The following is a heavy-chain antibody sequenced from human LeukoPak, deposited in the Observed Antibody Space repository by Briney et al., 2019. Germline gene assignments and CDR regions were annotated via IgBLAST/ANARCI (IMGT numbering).Heavy chain of an antibody. D-gene: IGHD2-21*01. CDR1: GYSFSTYW. J-gene: IGHJ6*03. Sequence: GDSLKISCKSSGYSFSTYWIWCLRQPPGKRLEWMGIIYPGSSETRYSPSFQGQVTISANKSLSTAYLQSRSLKAAATVTYYCGRLGGNNCYLYFFYYMDVWGKGSKV. V-gene: IGHV5-51*01. CDR2: IYPGSSET. CDR3: GRLGGNNCYLYFFYYMDV.